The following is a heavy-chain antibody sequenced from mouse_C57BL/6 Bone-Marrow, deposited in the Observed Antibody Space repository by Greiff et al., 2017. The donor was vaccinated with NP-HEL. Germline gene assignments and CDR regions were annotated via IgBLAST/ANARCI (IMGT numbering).Heavy chain of an antibody. D-gene: IGHD2-4*01. CDR3: TTRYDYAVRYYFDY. CDR2: IDPENGDT. CDR1: GFNIKDDY. Sequence: EVMLVESGAELVRPGASVKLSCTASGFNIKDDYMHWVKQRPEQGLEWIGWIDPENGDTEYASKFQGKATITADTSSNTAYLQLSSLTSEDTAVYYCTTRYDYAVRYYFDYWGQGTTLTVSS. J-gene: IGHJ2*01. V-gene: IGHV14-4*01.